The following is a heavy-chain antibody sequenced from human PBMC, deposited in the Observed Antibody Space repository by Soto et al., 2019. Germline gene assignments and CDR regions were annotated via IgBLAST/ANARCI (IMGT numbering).Heavy chain of an antibody. CDR3: AREKRRGPGGLIRGNAFDI. CDR2: IYYSGST. D-gene: IGHD3-10*01. V-gene: IGHV4-59*01. Sequence: TLRVPCSGSAGMPSTDAGSVCRQPPGKGLEWIGYIYYSGSTNYNPSLKSRVTISVDTSKNQFSLKLGSVTAADTAVYYCAREKRRGPGGLIRGNAFDIWGQGTMVT. CDR1: AGMPSTDA. J-gene: IGHJ3*02.